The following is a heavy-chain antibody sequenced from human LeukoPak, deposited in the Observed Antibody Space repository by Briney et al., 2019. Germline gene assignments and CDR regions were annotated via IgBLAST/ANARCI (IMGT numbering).Heavy chain of an antibody. J-gene: IGHJ5*02. Sequence: PGGSLRLSCAASGFTFSSYEMNWVRQAPGKGLEWVSYISSSGSTIYYADSVKGRFTISRDNAKNSLYLQMNSLRAEDTAVYYCARDLGYCSGGGCYRRFDPWGQGTLVTVSS. V-gene: IGHV3-48*03. CDR1: GFTFSSYE. CDR2: ISSSGSTI. D-gene: IGHD2-15*01. CDR3: ARDLGYCSGGGCYRRFDP.